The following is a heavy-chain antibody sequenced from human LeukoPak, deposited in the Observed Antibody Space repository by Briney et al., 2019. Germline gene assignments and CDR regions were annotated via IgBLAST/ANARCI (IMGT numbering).Heavy chain of an antibody. CDR1: GFTFSDYY. Sequence: EGSLRLSCAASGFTFSDYYMSWIRQAPGEGLEWVSYISSSSSYTNYADSVKGRFTISRDNAKNSLYLQMNSLRAEDTAVYYCARYYYDSSGYYLFDYWGQGTLVTVSS. V-gene: IGHV3-11*06. CDR2: ISSSSSYT. D-gene: IGHD3-22*01. CDR3: ARYYYDSSGYYLFDY. J-gene: IGHJ4*02.